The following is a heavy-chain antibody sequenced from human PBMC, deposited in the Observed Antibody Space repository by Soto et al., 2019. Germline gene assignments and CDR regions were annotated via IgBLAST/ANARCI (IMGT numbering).Heavy chain of an antibody. CDR3: TKNSAYALDY. Sequence: SETLSLTCDVSGGSITNNNWWSWVRQLPGEGLEWIGEMHHIGSTNYNPSLKSRATMSVDTSKNQFFLKLNSVTAADTAVYYCTKNSAYALDYWGQGTLVTVSS. D-gene: IGHD5-12*01. J-gene: IGHJ4*02. CDR1: GGSITNNNW. CDR2: MHHIGST. V-gene: IGHV4-4*02.